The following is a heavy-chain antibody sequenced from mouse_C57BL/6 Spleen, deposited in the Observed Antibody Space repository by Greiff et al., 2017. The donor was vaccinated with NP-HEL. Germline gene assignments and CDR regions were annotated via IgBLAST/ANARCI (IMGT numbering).Heavy chain of an antibody. CDR3: ARETGYAMDY. CDR2: INYDGSST. D-gene: IGHD4-1*01. Sequence: EVMLVESEGGLVQPGSSMKLSCTASGFTFSDYYMAWVRQVPEKGLEWVANINYDGSSTYYLDSLKSRFIISRDNAKNILYLQMSSLKSEDTATYSCARETGYAMDYWGQGTSVTVSS. CDR1: GFTFSDYY. V-gene: IGHV5-16*01. J-gene: IGHJ4*01.